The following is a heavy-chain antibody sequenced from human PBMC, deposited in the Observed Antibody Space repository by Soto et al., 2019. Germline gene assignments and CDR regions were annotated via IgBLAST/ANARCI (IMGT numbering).Heavy chain of an antibody. J-gene: IGHJ5*01. CDR2: IIGGDGDK. CDR3: AQDRDPDGIWTFDS. V-gene: IGHV3-23*01. CDR1: GFTFRTFT. Sequence: EVQLLEHGGQLVQPGESLRLSCAASGFTFRTFTMNWVRQAPGKCLEWVSGIIGGDGDKFYSDSVKGRFTISRDNSKDMLFLQISSLRVNDTAVYYCAQDRDPDGIWTFDSWGQGTLVTVSS. D-gene: IGHD3-9*01.